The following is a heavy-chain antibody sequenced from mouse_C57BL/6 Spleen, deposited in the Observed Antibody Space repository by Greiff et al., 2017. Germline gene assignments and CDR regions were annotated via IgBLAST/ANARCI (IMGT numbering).Heavy chain of an antibody. V-gene: IGHV1-53*01. D-gene: IGHD1-1*01. CDR1: GYSFTSYW. Sequence: VQLQQPGTELVKPGASVKLSCKASGYSFTSYWMHWVKQRPGQGLEWIGNINPSYGGTNVNETIKVEATMTADKTSSTAYMQVGSLTSEDTAVYYGAMDYDSSDDWGQGTTLTVSS. J-gene: IGHJ2*01. CDR2: INPSYGGT. CDR3: AMDYDSSDD.